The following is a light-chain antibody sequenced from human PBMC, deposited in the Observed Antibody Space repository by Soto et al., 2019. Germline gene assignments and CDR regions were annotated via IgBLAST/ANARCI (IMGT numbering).Light chain of an antibody. CDR2: GNS. V-gene: IGLV1-40*01. Sequence: QSVLTQPPSVSGAPRQRVTISCTGSSSNIGAGYDVHWYQQLPGTAPKLLIYGNSNRPSEVHDRFSGSKSGTSASLAITGLQAEDEADYYCQSYDSSLSGWVFGGGTKLTVL. J-gene: IGLJ3*02. CDR1: SSNIGAGYD. CDR3: QSYDSSLSGWV.